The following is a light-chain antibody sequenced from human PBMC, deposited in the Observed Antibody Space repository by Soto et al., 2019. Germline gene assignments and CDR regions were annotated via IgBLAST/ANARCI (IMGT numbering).Light chain of an antibody. J-gene: IGKJ4*01. CDR1: QSVSSSY. V-gene: IGKV3-20*01. CDR2: GAS. CDR3: QQYGSSPI. Sequence: EIVLTQSPGTLSLSPGERATLSCRASQSVSSSYLAWYQQKPGQAPRLLIYGASSSATGIPDRFSGGGSGTDFTLTISRLEPEDFAVYYCQQYGSSPIFGGGTKVEIK.